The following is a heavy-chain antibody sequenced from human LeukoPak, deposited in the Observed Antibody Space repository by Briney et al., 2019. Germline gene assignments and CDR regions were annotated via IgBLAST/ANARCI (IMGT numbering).Heavy chain of an antibody. V-gene: IGHV4-30-4*08. J-gene: IGHJ4*02. CDR1: GGSISSGGHY. Sequence: PSETLSLTCTVSGGSISSGGHYWSWIRQHPGKGLEWIGYIYYSGSTYYNPSLKSRVTISVDTSKNQFSLKLSSVTAADTAVYYCASTYYYEYYFDYWGQGTLVTVSS. CDR2: IYYSGST. CDR3: ASTYYYEYYFDY. D-gene: IGHD3-22*01.